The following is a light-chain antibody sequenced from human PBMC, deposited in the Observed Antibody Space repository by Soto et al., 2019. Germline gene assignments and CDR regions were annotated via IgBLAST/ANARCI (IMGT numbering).Light chain of an antibody. Sequence: SYELTQPPSVSVSPGQTASITCSGDKLGGKYASWYQQKPGQSPILVIYQDIERPSGIPERFSGSNSGNTATLTISGTQAMDEADYYCQTWDSSVVFGGGTKLTVL. CDR1: KLGGKY. J-gene: IGLJ2*01. CDR2: QDI. CDR3: QTWDSSVV. V-gene: IGLV3-1*01.